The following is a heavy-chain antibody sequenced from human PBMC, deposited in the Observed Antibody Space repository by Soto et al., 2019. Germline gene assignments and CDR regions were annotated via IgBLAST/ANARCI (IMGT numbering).Heavy chain of an antibody. J-gene: IGHJ5*02. D-gene: IGHD2-21*01. CDR2: IYVTGAV. CDR1: GAALNSGNYY. CDR3: ARLRIATNNYKWFDP. Sequence: QVRLQESGPGLVKPSETLSLTCSVSGAALNSGNYYLSWIRQVPGTGLEWIGHIYVTGAVDYNPSLRDRITISQDTSERQFSLNVRLVTAADTAVYYCARLRIATNNYKWFDPWGQGTLVTVSS. V-gene: IGHV4-31*03.